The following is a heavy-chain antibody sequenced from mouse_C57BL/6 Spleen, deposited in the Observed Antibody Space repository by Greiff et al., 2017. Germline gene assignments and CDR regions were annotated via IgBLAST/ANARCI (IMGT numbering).Heavy chain of an antibody. V-gene: IGHV1-76*01. J-gene: IGHJ3*01. CDR2: IYPGSGNT. CDR3: ARWGGL. Sequence: VQLQQSGAELVRPGASVKLSCKASGYTFTDYYINWVKQRPGQGLEWIARIYPGSGNTYYNEKFKGKATLTAEKSSSTAYMQLSSLTSEDSAVYFCARWGGLWGQGTLVTVSA. CDR1: GYTFTDYY.